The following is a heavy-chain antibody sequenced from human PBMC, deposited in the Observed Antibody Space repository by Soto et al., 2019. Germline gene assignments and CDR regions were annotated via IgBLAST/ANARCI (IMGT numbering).Heavy chain of an antibody. Sequence: PGGSLRLSCAASGFTFSSYSMNWVRQAPGKGLEWVSYISSSSSTIYYADSVKGRFTISRDNAKNSLYLQMNSLRAEDTAVYYCARGFTLKPFDYWGQGTLVTVSS. CDR3: ARGFTLKPFDY. CDR2: ISSSSSTI. V-gene: IGHV3-48*01. J-gene: IGHJ4*02. CDR1: GFTFSSYS.